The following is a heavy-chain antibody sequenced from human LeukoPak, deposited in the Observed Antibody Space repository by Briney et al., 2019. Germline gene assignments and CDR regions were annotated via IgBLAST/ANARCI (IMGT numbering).Heavy chain of an antibody. Sequence: GGSLRLFCAASGFHFGSFGMHWVRQAPGQGLEWMGWINPNSGGTNYAQKFQGRVTMTRDTSISTAYMELSRLRSDDTAVYHCARVRATVTTGWFDPWGQGTLVTVSS. J-gene: IGHJ5*02. D-gene: IGHD4-17*01. CDR2: INPNSGGT. CDR3: ARVRATVTTGWFDP. V-gene: IGHV1-2*02. CDR1: GFHFGSFG.